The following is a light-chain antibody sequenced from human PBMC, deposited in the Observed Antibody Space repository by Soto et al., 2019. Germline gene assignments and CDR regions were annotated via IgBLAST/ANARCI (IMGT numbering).Light chain of an antibody. CDR1: QSLLHSNGYNY. CDR2: LGS. Sequence: DIGSTQSPLSLPVTPGEPASISCRSSQSLLHSNGYNYLDWYLQKPGQSPQLLIYLGSNRASGVPDRFSGSGSGTDFTLSISTVEAGDVGVYYCMQALQAPITFGQGTRLAIK. CDR3: MQALQAPIT. J-gene: IGKJ5*01. V-gene: IGKV2-28*01.